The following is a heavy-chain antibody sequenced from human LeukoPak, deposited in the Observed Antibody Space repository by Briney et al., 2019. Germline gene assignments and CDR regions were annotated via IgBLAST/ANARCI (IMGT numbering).Heavy chain of an antibody. CDR1: GGSISADY. V-gene: IGHV4-59*12. J-gene: IGHJ4*02. CDR2: IYYSGRT. D-gene: IGHD5-18*01. CDR3: ARDRGYSYGLKYYFDY. Sequence: SETLSLTCTVSGGSISADYWIWIRQPPGKGLEWIGYIYYSGRTNYNPSLKSRVTMSVDTSKNQFSLKLSSVTAADTAVYYCARDRGYSYGLKYYFDYWGQGSLVTVSS.